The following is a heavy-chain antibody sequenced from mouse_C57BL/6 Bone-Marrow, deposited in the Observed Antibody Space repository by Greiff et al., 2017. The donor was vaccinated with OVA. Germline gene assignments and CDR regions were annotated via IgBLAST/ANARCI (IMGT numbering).Heavy chain of an antibody. V-gene: IGHV5-15*01. Sequence: EVQVVESGGGLVQPGGSLKLSCAASGFTFSDYGMAWVRQAPRKGPEWVAFISNLAYSIYYADTVTGRFTISRENAKNTLYLEMSSLRSEDTAMYYCARQGDDYDVGDNWGQGTTLTVSS. J-gene: IGHJ2*01. CDR3: ARQGDDYDVGDN. CDR1: GFTFSDYG. D-gene: IGHD2-4*01. CDR2: ISNLAYSI.